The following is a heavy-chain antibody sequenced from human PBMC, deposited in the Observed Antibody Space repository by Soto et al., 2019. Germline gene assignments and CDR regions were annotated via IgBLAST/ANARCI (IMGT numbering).Heavy chain of an antibody. J-gene: IGHJ4*02. D-gene: IGHD5-12*01. V-gene: IGHV3-23*01. CDR3: AKDYRPDGRYDLDY. CDR2: IVGNGGGI. CDR1: GFSFSTYA. Sequence: EVQLLESGGALVQPGGSLRLSCVASGFSFSTYAMNWVRQAPGKGLEWVSVIVGNGGGIYYADSVKGRFTISRDNSKDTLYQQMNSLRAEDTAVYYCAKDYRPDGRYDLDYWGQGTLVTVSS.